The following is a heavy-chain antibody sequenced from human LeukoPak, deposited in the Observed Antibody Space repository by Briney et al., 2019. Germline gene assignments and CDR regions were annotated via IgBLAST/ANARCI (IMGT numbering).Heavy chain of an antibody. CDR3: ARDLEAANTYYFDY. D-gene: IGHD6-13*01. J-gene: IGHJ4*02. CDR1: GFTVSSSY. CDR2: ICSAGTT. V-gene: IGHV3-66*01. Sequence: GGSLRLSCAASGFTVSSSYMSWVRQAPGKGLEWVSIICSAGTTYYADSVKGRFTISRDNSKNTVYLQVNSLRDEDTAVYYCARDLEAANTYYFDYWGQGTMVTVSS.